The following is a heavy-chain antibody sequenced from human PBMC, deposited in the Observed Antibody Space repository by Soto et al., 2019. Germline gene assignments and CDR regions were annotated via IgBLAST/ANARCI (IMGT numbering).Heavy chain of an antibody. CDR1: GFTFSDHY. CDR3: VRVAFSVSWIRPFDY. J-gene: IGHJ4*02. Sequence: EVQLVESGGGLVQPGGSLRLSCAASGFTFSDHYMDWVRQAPGKGLEWVGRTKNKANSYNTEYAAPVKGRFTISRDDTKNSLHLQMNSLNAEDTAMYHCVRVAFSVSWIRPFDYWGQETLVPFSS. V-gene: IGHV3-72*01. CDR2: TKNKANSYNT. D-gene: IGHD5-18*01.